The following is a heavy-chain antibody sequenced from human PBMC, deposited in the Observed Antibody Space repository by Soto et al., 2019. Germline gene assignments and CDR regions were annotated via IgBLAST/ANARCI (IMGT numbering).Heavy chain of an antibody. CDR2: ISYDGSNK. CDR3: AKDLAIAAVGPAFDP. D-gene: IGHD6-13*01. V-gene: IGHV3-30*18. CDR1: GFTFSSYG. J-gene: IGHJ5*02. Sequence: QVQLVESGGGVVQPGRSLRLSCAASGFTFSSYGMHWVRQAPGKGLEWVAVISYDGSNKYYADSVKGRFTISRDNSKNTLYLQMNSLRAEDTAVYYCAKDLAIAAVGPAFDPWGQGTLVTVSS.